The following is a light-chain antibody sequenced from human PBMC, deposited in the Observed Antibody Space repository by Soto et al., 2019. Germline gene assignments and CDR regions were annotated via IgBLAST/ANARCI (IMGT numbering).Light chain of an antibody. Sequence: DIQMTQSPSSLSVSVGDTLTMTCRTSETISTFLNWYQLKPXKAPKLXXYAASTLQDGVPSRFSGSGSGTDLTLTINSLQPEDFASYYCQQSYEMSPITFGQGTRLEI. CDR1: ETISTF. CDR2: AAS. J-gene: IGKJ5*01. V-gene: IGKV1-39*01. CDR3: QQSYEMSPIT.